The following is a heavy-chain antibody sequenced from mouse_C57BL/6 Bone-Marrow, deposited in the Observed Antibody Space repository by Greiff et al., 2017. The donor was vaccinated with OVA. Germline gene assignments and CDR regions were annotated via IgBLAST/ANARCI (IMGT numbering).Heavy chain of an antibody. Sequence: QVQLQQSGAELARPGASVTLSCKASGYTFTDHIMNWVKKRPGQGLEWIGRIYPVSGGTNYNQKFMGKATFSVDRSSSTVYMVLNSLTSEDPAVYYCAITTVVATDYAMDYWGQGTSGTVSS. CDR3: AITTVVATDYAMDY. V-gene: IGHV1-11*01. J-gene: IGHJ4*01. CDR1: GYTFTDHI. D-gene: IGHD1-1*01. CDR2: IYPVSGGT.